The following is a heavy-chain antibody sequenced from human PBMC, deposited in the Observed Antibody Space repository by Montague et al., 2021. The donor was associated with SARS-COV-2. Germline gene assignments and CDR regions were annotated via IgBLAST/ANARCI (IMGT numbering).Heavy chain of an antibody. CDR2: FDPEDAET. CDR3: ATDFAFGVVRVTLLQEHL. CDR1: GYTLTELS. D-gene: IGHD3-3*01. V-gene: IGHV1-24*01. Sequence: SVKVSCKVSGYTLTELSMHRVRQAPGKGLEWMGGFDPEDAETIYAQKFQGRVTMTEDTSTDTAYMELSSPRSEDTAVCYCATDFAFGVVRVTLLQEHLWG. J-gene: IGHJ6*01.